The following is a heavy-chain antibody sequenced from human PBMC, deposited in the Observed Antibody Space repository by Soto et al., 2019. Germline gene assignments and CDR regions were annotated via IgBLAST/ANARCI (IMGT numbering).Heavy chain of an antibody. CDR2: IRSKSNSYAT. J-gene: IGHJ4*02. CDR1: GFTFSGSA. Sequence: EVQLVESGGGLVQPGGSLKLSCAVSGFTFSGSAMHWVRQASGKGLEWVGRIRSKSNSYATAYAASVKGRFTISRDDSKNTAYLQMNSLKTEDTAVYYCTSGYGDCVRDYWGQGTLVTVSS. V-gene: IGHV3-73*01. D-gene: IGHD4-17*01. CDR3: TSGYGDCVRDY.